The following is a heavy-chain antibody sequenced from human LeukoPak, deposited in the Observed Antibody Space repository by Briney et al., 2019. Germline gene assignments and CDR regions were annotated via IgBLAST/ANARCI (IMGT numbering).Heavy chain of an antibody. J-gene: IGHJ4*02. CDR2: ISANSATI. D-gene: IGHD1-7*01. CDR3: ARANYGGDY. V-gene: IGHV3-48*02. Sequence: HPGGSLRLSCAASGFTFSIYSMNWVRQAPGKGLEWVSHISANSATIYYADSVRGRFTISRDNVENSLSLQMNSLTDEDTAVYYCARANYGGDYWGQGTLVTVSS. CDR1: GFTFSIYS.